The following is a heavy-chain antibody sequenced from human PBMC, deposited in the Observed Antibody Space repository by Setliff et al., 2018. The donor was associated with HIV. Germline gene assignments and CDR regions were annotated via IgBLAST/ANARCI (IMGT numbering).Heavy chain of an antibody. D-gene: IGHD2-2*01. J-gene: IGHJ6*03. CDR1: GGSISSSSYF. CDR2: IHYSGST. CDR3: ARVDCSSTSCYRDYYYYMDV. Sequence: SETLSLTCTVSGGSISSSSYFWGWIRQPPGKGLEWIATIHYSGSTYYNPSLKSRVTISVDTSKNQFSLKLSSVTAADTAVYYCARVDCSSTSCYRDYYYYMDVWGKGTTVTVSS. V-gene: IGHV4-39*01.